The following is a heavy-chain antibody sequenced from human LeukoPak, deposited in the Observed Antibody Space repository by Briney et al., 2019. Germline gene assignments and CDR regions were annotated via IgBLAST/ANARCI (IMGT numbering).Heavy chain of an antibody. CDR1: GGTFGRYV. V-gene: IGHV1-69*13. CDR2: IIPPFGTA. D-gene: IGHD5-18*01. J-gene: IGHJ2*01. CDR3: AKEGDTALVTRYSNL. Sequence: GASVKVSRKASGGTFGRYVISWVRQAPGQGLEWMGGIIPPFGTAHYAQKFQDRLTITADESATTVYMEMSSLRSEDTAMYYCAKEGDTALVTRYSNLWGRGTLVTVSA.